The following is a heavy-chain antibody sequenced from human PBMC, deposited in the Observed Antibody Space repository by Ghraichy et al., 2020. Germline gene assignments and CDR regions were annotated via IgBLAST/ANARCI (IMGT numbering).Heavy chain of an antibody. CDR1: GASLDTHY. V-gene: IGHV4-59*11. D-gene: IGHD5-24*01. Sequence: SETLSLTCSVSGASLDTHYWTWIRQPPGKGLEWIGYVYFRGTTDYNPSLKSRVTISADTSKNHFSLTGTSVTAADTAVYFCARGRDAYRRFDSWGQGTLVTVAS. J-gene: IGHJ4*02. CDR2: VYFRGTT. CDR3: ARGRDAYRRFDS.